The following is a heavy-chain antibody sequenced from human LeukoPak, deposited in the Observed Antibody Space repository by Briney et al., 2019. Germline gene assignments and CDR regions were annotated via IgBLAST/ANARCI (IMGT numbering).Heavy chain of an antibody. J-gene: IGHJ3*02. V-gene: IGHV3-20*04. CDR3: AREYYYDSSGYLYDAFDI. D-gene: IGHD3-22*01. Sequence: GGSLRLSCAASGFTFDDYDMSWVRQAPGKGLEWVSGINWNGGSTRYADSVKGRFTISRDNAKNYLYLQMNSMRAEDTALYYCAREYYYDSSGYLYDAFDIWGQGTMVTVSS. CDR1: GFTFDDYD. CDR2: INWNGGST.